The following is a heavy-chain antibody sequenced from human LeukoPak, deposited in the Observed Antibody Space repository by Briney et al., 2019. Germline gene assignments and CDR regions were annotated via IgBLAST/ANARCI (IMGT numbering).Heavy chain of an antibody. CDR1: GGSISSGGYY. J-gene: IGHJ5*01. V-gene: IGHV4-61*08. D-gene: IGHD3-22*01. Sequence: SETLSLTCTVSGGSISSGGYYWSWIRQHPGKGLEWIGYIYYSGSTNYNPSLKSRVTISVDTSKNQFSLKLSSVTAADTAVYYCARAGDDYYDSSGYYSRGNWFDPWGQGTLVTVSS. CDR3: ARAGDDYYDSSGYYSRGNWFDP. CDR2: IYYSGST.